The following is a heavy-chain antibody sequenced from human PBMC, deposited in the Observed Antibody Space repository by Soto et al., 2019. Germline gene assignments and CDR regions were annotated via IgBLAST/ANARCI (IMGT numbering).Heavy chain of an antibody. D-gene: IGHD2-15*01. CDR3: ARGRGTGSWDWYFDL. CDR1: GFTFSSYS. Sequence: GGSLRLSCAASGFTFSSYSMNWVRQAPGKGLEWVSSISSSSSYIYYADSVKGRFTISRDNAKNSLYLQMNSLRAEDTAVYYCARGRGTGSWDWYFDLWGRGTLVTVSS. CDR2: ISSSSSYI. V-gene: IGHV3-21*01. J-gene: IGHJ2*01.